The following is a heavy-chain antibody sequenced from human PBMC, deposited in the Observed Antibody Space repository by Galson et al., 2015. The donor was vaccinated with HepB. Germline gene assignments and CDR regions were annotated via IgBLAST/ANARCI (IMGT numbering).Heavy chain of an antibody. V-gene: IGHV4-59*01. J-gene: IGHJ6*02. CDR2: IYYSGST. Sequence: TLSLTCTVSGGSISSYYWSWIRQPPGKGLEWIGYIYYSGSTNYNPSLKSRVTISVDTSKNQFSLKLSSVTAADTAVYYCARSLGSGYYYYYGMDVWGQGTTVTVSS. CDR3: ARSLGSGYYYYYGMDV. D-gene: IGHD2-15*01. CDR1: GGSISSYY.